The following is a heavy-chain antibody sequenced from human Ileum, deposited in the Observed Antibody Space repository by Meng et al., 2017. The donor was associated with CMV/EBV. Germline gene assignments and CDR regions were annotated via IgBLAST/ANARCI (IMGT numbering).Heavy chain of an antibody. CDR3: AKEKVGLDY. CDR1: GFSFSDYY. V-gene: IGHV3-43*01. J-gene: IGHJ4*02. Sequence: GESLKISCAAAGFSFSDYYMDWVRQAPGKGLEWVSLISWDGGSTYYADSVKGRFTISRDNSKNSLYLQMNSLRTEDTALYYCAKEKVGLDYWGQGTLVTVFS. D-gene: IGHD1-26*01. CDR2: ISWDGGST.